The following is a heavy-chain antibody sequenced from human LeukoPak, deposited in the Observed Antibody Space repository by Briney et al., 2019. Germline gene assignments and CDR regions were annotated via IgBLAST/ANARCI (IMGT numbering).Heavy chain of an antibody. D-gene: IGHD5-18*01. CDR3: TRDSNGYLYFDY. V-gene: IGHV3-33*01. CDR2: IWYDGSNK. J-gene: IGHJ4*02. CDR1: GFTFSSYG. Sequence: GGSLRLSCAASGFTFSSYGMHWVRQAPGKGLEWVAVIWYDGSNKYYADSVKGRFTISRDNSKTTMYLQMNSLRAEDTAVYYCTRDSNGYLYFDYWGQGTLVTVPS.